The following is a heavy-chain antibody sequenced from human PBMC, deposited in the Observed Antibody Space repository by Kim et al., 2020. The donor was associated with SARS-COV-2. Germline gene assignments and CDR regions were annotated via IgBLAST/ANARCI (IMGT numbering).Heavy chain of an antibody. Sequence: SETLSLTCAVSGGSISSSNWWSRVRQPPGKGLEWIGEIYHSGSTNYNPSLKSRVTISVDKSKNQFSLKLSSVTAADTAVYYCARSKQQLLTFDYWGQGTLVTVSS. CDR1: GGSISSSNW. CDR2: IYHSGST. V-gene: IGHV4-4*02. D-gene: IGHD6-13*01. CDR3: ARSKQQLLTFDY. J-gene: IGHJ4*02.